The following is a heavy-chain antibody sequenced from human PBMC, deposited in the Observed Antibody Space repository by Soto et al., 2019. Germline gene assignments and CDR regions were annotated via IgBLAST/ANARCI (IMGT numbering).Heavy chain of an antibody. CDR3: SRQTRGVFRNFDI. J-gene: IGHJ3*02. V-gene: IGHV4-30-2*01. CDR2: ISHSGST. CDR1: GGSISSGGYS. D-gene: IGHD2-8*02. Sequence: QLQLQESGSGLVKPSQTLSLTCAVSGGSISSGGYSWSWIRQPPGKGLEWIGYISHSGSTYYNTCLKSRVTISVARSKHQFSRKLNSVTVADTAVYYCSRQTRGVFRNFDIWGQGTMVSAS.